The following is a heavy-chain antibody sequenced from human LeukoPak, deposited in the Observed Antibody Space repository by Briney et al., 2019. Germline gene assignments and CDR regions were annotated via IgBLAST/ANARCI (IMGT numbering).Heavy chain of an antibody. V-gene: IGHV3-30-3*01. D-gene: IGHD4-17*01. CDR2: ISYDGSNK. J-gene: IGHJ4*02. Sequence: GGSLRLSCAASGFTFSSYAMSWVRQAPGKGLEWVAVISYDGSNKYYADSVKGRFTISRDNSKNTLYLQMNSLRAEDTAVYYCARDISDYGDYWGQGTLVTISS. CDR3: ARDISDYGDY. CDR1: GFTFSSYA.